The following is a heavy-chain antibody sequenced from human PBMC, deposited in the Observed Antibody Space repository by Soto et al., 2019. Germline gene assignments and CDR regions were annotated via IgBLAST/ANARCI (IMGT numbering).Heavy chain of an antibody. Sequence: EVQLLESGGGLVQPGGSLRLSCAASGFTFSSYAMSWVRQAPGKGLEWVSAISGSGGSTYYADSVKGRFTISRDNSKNTLYLQTNSLRAEDTAVYYCAKDEVPYYGSGSYFDYWGQGTLVTVSS. J-gene: IGHJ4*02. D-gene: IGHD3-10*01. CDR1: GFTFSSYA. V-gene: IGHV3-23*01. CDR3: AKDEVPYYGSGSYFDY. CDR2: ISGSGGST.